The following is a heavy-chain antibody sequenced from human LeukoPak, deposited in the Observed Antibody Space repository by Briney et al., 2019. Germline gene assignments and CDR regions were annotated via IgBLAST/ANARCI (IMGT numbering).Heavy chain of an antibody. D-gene: IGHD3-9*01. CDR1: GFTFDDYG. J-gene: IGHJ6*03. V-gene: IGHV3-20*04. CDR2: INWNGGST. Sequence: PGGSLRLSCAASGFTFDDYGMSWVRQAPGKGLEWVSGINWNGGSTGYADSVKGRFTISRDNAKNSLYLQMNSLRAEDTALYYCARVGFTGSRYFDQKYYYYYMDVWGKGTTVTVSS. CDR3: ARVGFTGSRYFDQKYYYYYMDV.